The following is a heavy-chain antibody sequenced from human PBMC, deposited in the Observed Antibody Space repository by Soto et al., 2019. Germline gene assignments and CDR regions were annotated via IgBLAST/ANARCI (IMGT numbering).Heavy chain of an antibody. J-gene: IGHJ3*02. V-gene: IGHV1-69*04. CDR1: GGTFSSYT. D-gene: IGHD1-1*01. CDR2: IIPILGIA. Sequence: SVKVSCKASGGTFSSYTISWVRQAPGQGLEWMGRIIPILGIANYAQKFQGRVTITADKSTSTAYMELSSLRSEDTAVYYCARDEPYNWNDWPPQGAFDIWGQGTMVTVSS. CDR3: ARDEPYNWNDWPPQGAFDI.